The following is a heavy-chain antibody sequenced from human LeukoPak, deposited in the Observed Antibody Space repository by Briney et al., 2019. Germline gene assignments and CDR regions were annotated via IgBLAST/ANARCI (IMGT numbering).Heavy chain of an antibody. CDR3: AKEGLDSSANYYIGHFDY. D-gene: IGHD3-10*01. V-gene: IGHV3-30*18. CDR1: GFAFRDYD. Sequence: GGPLRLSCAAPGFAFRDYDMPWGRQAPGKGLDWVAVIFFDGLIIQSADSVKGRLTISRANSKNTLSLQMNSLRADDTAVYYSAKEGLDSSANYYIGHFDYWGQGNMVTGSS. J-gene: IGHJ4*02. CDR2: IFFDGLII.